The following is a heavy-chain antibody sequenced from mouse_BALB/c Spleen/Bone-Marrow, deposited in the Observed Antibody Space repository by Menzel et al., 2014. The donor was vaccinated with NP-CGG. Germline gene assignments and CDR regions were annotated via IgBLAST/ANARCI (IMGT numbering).Heavy chain of an antibody. CDR1: GYAFSSYW. Sequence: QVQLQQSEAELVRPGSSVKISCKAPGYAFSSYWMNWVKQRPGQGLEWIGQIYPGDGDTNYNGKFKGKATLTADKSSSTASMQLSSLTSGDSAVYFCARTGNLAWFAYWGQGTLVTVSA. CDR2: IYPGDGDT. D-gene: IGHD2-1*01. V-gene: IGHV1-80*01. J-gene: IGHJ3*01. CDR3: ARTGNLAWFAY.